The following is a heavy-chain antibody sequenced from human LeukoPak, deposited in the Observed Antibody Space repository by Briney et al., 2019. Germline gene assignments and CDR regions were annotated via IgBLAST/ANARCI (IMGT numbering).Heavy chain of an antibody. CDR1: GYTFTSYY. CDR2: INPSGGST. J-gene: IGHJ4*02. CDR3: ARGGDIVVVPAAIGYDYFDY. D-gene: IGHD2-2*01. Sequence: ASVKVSCKASGYTFTSYYMHWVRQAPGQGLEWMGIINPSGGSTSYAQKFQGRVTMTRDMSTSTVYMELSSLRSEDTAVYYCARGGDIVVVPAAIGYDYFDYWGQGTLVTVSS. V-gene: IGHV1-46*01.